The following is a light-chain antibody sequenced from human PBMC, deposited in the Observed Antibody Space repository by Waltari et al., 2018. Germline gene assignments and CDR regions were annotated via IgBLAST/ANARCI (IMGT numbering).Light chain of an antibody. V-gene: IGKV3-11*01. CDR3: QQRFNWPPLT. J-gene: IGKJ4*01. Sequence: EIVLTQSPDILSLSPGETATLSCRASQSVSNYLAWDQQKLGQPPRLLIYDASTRAPGIPARFSGSGSGTDFTLTISGLEPEDFAVYFCQQRFNWPPLTFGGGTKVEIK. CDR2: DAS. CDR1: QSVSNY.